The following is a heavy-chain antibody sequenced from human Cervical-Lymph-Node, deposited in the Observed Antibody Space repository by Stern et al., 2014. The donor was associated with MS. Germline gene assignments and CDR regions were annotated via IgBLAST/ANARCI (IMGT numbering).Heavy chain of an antibody. D-gene: IGHD2/OR15-2a*01. CDR1: GGSISSGDFF. J-gene: IGHJ4*02. V-gene: IGHV4-30-4*01. CDR2: IYYSGST. CDR3: ARGRGNPFDC. Sequence: QVQLQESGPGLVKPSQTLSLTCTVSGGSISSGDFFWSWIRQPPGKGLEWIGYIYYSGSTYYNPSLKSRVTMSVDTSKNQFSLKLTSVTASDTAMYYCARGRGNPFDCWGQGTLVTVSS.